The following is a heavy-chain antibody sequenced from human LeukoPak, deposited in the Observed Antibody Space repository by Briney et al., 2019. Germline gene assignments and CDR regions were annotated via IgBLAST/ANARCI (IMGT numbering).Heavy chain of an antibody. V-gene: IGHV4-59*11. D-gene: IGHD3-9*01. CDR1: GGSMSSHY. Sequence: SETLSLTRTVSGGSMSSHYWSWIRQPPGKGLEWIGYIYYTGSTNHNPSLKSRVTISVDTSKNQFSLKLSSVTTADTAVYYCARATSWDQRNFDWPHWYLDLWGRGTLVTVSS. CDR3: ARATSWDQRNFDWPHWYLDL. CDR2: IYYTGST. J-gene: IGHJ2*01.